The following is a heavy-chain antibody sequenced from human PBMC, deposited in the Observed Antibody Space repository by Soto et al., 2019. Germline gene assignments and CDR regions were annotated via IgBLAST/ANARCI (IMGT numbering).Heavy chain of an antibody. J-gene: IGHJ4*02. Sequence: QVQLVQSGAEVRKPGASVKVSCKASGYTFTSFAINWVRQAPGQRLEWVGWINAGNGATTYSQNFQGRVTITRDTSANTASMELRSLRSEDTAVFFWARFCSSSLCYAAFDYWGQGTLVTVSS. D-gene: IGHD2-2*01. V-gene: IGHV1-3*01. CDR3: ARFCSSSLCYAAFDY. CDR2: INAGNGAT. CDR1: GYTFTSFA.